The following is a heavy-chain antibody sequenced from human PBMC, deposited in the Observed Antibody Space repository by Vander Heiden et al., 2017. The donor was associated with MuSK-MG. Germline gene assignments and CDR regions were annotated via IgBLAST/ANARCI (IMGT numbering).Heavy chain of an antibody. D-gene: IGHD1-1*01. CDR3: ARRRGTSYYFDY. J-gene: IGHJ4*02. V-gene: IGHV5-51*03. CDR1: GYSFTRNW. CDR2: IYLGDSDT. Sequence: EVQLVQSGAEVKKPGESLKISCKGSGYSFTRNWIGWVRQMPGKGLEWMGIIYLGDSDTRYSPAFQGQVTISADKSISTAYLQWRSMKASDTAMYYCARRRGTSYYFDYWGQGTLVTVSS.